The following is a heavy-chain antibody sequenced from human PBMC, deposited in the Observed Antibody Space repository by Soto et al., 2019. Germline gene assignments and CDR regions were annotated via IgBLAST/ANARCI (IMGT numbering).Heavy chain of an antibody. CDR3: AKDYGSGRRDYIWGSYRYAGNWFDP. Sequence: ESGGGVVQPGRSLRLSCAASGFTFSSSGMHWVRQAPGKGLEWVAVISYDGSNKYYADSVKGRFTISRDNSKNTLYLQMNSRRAEDTAVYYCAKDYGSGRRDYIWGSYRYAGNWFDPWGQGTLVTVSS. V-gene: IGHV3-30*18. D-gene: IGHD3-16*02. CDR2: ISYDGSNK. J-gene: IGHJ5*02. CDR1: GFTFSSSG.